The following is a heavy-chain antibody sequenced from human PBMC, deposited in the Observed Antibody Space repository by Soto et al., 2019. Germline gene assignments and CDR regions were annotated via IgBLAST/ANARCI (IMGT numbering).Heavy chain of an antibody. CDR3: AHKGGGDRILDY. CDR2: IYWDDDK. J-gene: IGHJ4*02. CDR1: GFSLSTRGVG. Sequence: QITLKESGPTLVKPSETLTLTCTFSGFSLSTRGVGVGWIRQPPGKALEWLAIIYWDDDKRYRPSLKSRLTNPKDTCKKQVGPTMTKMDPVDTPTYFCAHKGGGDRILDYWGQGTLVTVSS. V-gene: IGHV2-5*02. D-gene: IGHD3-16*01.